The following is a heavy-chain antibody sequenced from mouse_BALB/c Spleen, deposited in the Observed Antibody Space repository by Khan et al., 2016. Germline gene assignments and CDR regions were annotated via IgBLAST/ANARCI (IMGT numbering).Heavy chain of an antibody. CDR1: GYSFTGYY. J-gene: IGHJ4*01. CDR3: ARSSRGTYYYAMDY. Sequence: LVKTGTSVKISCKASGYSFTGYYMHWVKQRHGKSLEWIGYISCYNGATRYNQKFKGKATFTVDTSSSTAYMQFNSLTSEDSAVYYWARSSRGTYYYAMDYWGQGTSVTVSS. V-gene: IGHV1S34*01. CDR2: ISCYNGAT. D-gene: IGHD2-14*01.